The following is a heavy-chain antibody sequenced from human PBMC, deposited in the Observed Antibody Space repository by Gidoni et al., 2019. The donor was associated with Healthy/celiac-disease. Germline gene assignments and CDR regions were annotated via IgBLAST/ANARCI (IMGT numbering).Heavy chain of an antibody. D-gene: IGHD3-10*01. CDR2: ILYDGSNK. V-gene: IGHV3-33*01. J-gene: IGHJ4*02. CDR3: ARDADDYYGSGSYTYYFDY. Sequence: QVQLVESGGGVVQPGRPLRPSCAASGFPFSSTGMHWVRQAPGKGLGWLAVILYDGSNKYYADSVKGRFTISRDNSKNTLYLQMNSLRAEDTAVYYCARDADDYYGSGSYTYYFDYWGQGTLVTVSS. CDR1: GFPFSSTG.